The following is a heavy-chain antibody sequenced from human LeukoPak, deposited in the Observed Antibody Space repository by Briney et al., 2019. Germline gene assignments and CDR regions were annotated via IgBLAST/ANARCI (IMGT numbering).Heavy chain of an antibody. CDR3: AEDQTVVPVAIGDY. J-gene: IGHJ4*02. CDR2: ISGSGGST. Sequence: GGSLRLSCAASGFTLSSYAMSWVRQAPGKGLEWVSAISGSGGSTYYADSVKGRFTISRDNSKNTLYLQMNSLRAEATAVYYCAEDQTVVPVAIGDYWGQGTLVTVSS. V-gene: IGHV3-23*01. CDR1: GFTLSSYA. D-gene: IGHD2-2*01.